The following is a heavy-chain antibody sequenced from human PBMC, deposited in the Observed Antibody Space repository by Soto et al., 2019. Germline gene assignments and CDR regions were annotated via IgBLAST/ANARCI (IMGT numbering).Heavy chain of an antibody. CDR2: INHSGST. CDR3: AKELGLWSGYLDAFDI. Sequence: TLSLTCAVYGGSFSGYYWSWIRQPPGKGLEWIGEINHSGSTNYNPSLKSRVTISVDTSKNQFSLSAEDTAVYYCAKELGLWSGYLDAFDIWGQGTMVTVSS. D-gene: IGHD3-3*01. CDR1: GGSFSGYY. V-gene: IGHV4-34*01. J-gene: IGHJ3*02.